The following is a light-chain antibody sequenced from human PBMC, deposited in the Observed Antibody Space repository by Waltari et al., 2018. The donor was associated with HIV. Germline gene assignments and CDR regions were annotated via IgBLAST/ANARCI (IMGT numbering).Light chain of an antibody. V-gene: IGLV1-47*01. CDR1: RSNIGSNF. J-gene: IGLJ2*01. CDR3: AAWDDNLVGHVV. CDR2: KNN. Sequence: QSVLTQPPSASGTAGQRVTISCSGSRSNIGSNFVFWYQQFPGSAPKLLIYKNNQRFSGVPGRFSGSKSDTSASLAISGLRSEDEAAYYCAAWDDNLVGHVVFGGGTNLTV.